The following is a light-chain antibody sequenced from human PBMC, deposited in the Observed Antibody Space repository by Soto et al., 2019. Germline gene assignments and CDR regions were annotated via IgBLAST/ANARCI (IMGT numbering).Light chain of an antibody. Sequence: QSVLTQPPSVSGDPGQRVTISCTGNSSNIGAGFDVSWYQQHPGKAPKLMIYDVSNRPSGVSNRFSGSKSGNTASLTISGLQAEDEADYYCSSYTSSSTLGYVFGTGTKVTVL. CDR2: DVS. CDR3: SSYTSSSTLGYV. CDR1: SSNIGAGFD. J-gene: IGLJ1*01. V-gene: IGLV2-14*01.